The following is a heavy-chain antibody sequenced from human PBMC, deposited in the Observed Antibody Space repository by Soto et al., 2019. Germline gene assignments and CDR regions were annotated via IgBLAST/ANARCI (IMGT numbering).Heavy chain of an antibody. D-gene: IGHD5-18*01. J-gene: IGHJ3*02. V-gene: IGHV3-7*01. CDR1: GFTFSRYW. CDR3: ARGDTPMITGMDSFDI. CDR2: IKQDGTEK. Sequence: PGGSLRLSCAASGFTFSRYWMNWVRQAPGKGLEWVANIKQDGTEKNYVDSVKGRFTISRGNARNSLYLQMDSLRAEDTAVYFCARGDTPMITGMDSFDIWGQGTMVTVS.